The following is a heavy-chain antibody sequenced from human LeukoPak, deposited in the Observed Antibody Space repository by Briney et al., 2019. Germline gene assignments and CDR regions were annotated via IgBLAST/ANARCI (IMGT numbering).Heavy chain of an antibody. V-gene: IGHV4-39*01. Sequence: SETLSLTCNVSGDYITTTNYYWAWIRQPPGKGLEWVASVFYSGTTYYNPSLKSRVVISMDTSRKQISLRLSSVTATDTAIYYCARRSRLYKHETTGYHDSWGQGTLVTVSS. J-gene: IGHJ4*02. CDR3: ARRSRLYKHETTGYHDS. D-gene: IGHD3-9*01. CDR1: GDYITTTNYY. CDR2: VFYSGTT.